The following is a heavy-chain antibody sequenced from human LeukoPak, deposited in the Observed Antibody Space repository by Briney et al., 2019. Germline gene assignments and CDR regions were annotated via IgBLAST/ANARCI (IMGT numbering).Heavy chain of an antibody. CDR3: ARASYIWGSYRPWPIES. CDR2: IFYTGTT. Sequence: SETLSLTCNVSGDSISSDDYYGSWIRQPPGKGLEWIAYIFYTGTTFYNPSLTSRVTISIDTSKNQFSLKLTSVTAADTAVYYCARASYIWGSYRPWPIESWGQGTLVTGSS. J-gene: IGHJ4*02. V-gene: IGHV4-30-4*01. CDR1: GDSISSDDYY. D-gene: IGHD3-16*02.